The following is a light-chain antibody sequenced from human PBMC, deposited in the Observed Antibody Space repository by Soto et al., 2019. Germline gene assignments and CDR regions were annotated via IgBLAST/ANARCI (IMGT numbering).Light chain of an antibody. V-gene: IGLV1-44*01. CDR1: SSKIGSHT. J-gene: IGLJ2*01. CDR3: AAWDDSLNGVV. Sequence: QAVVTQPPSASGTPGQTIAISCSGGSSKIGSHTVNWYQQLPGTAPRLLIYSNTQRPSGVPDRFSGSKSGTSASLAISGLQSEYEGDYYCAAWDDSLNGVVFGGGTKLTVL. CDR2: SNT.